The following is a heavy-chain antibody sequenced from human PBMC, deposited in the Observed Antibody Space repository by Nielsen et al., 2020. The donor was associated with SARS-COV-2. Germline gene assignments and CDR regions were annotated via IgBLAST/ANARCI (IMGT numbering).Heavy chain of an antibody. CDR3: ATSLADSRLD. V-gene: IGHV1-18*01. CDR1: GYTFTSYD. J-gene: IGHJ4*02. Sequence: ASVKVSCKASGYTFTSYDINWVRQATGQGLEWMGWMNPNSGNTNYAQKLQGRVTMTTDTSTSTAYMELRSLRSDDTAVYYCATSLADSRLDWGQGTLVTVSS. CDR2: MNPNSGNT. D-gene: IGHD3-16*01.